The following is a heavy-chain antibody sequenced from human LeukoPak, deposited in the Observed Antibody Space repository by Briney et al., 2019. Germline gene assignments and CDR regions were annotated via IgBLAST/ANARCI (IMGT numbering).Heavy chain of an antibody. V-gene: IGHV1-2*02. CDR3: ARVGHALPVPAGDAFDI. CDR2: INPNSGGT. CDR1: GYTFTGYY. Sequence: WASVKVSCKASGYTFTGYYMHWVRQAPGQGLEWMGWINPNSGGTNYAQKFQGRVTMTRDTSISTAYMELSRLRSDDTAVYYCARVGHALPVPAGDAFDIWGQGTMVTVSS. J-gene: IGHJ3*02. D-gene: IGHD2-2*01.